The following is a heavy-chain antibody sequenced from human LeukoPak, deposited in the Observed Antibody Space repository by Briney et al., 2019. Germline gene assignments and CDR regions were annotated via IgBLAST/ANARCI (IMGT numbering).Heavy chain of an antibody. CDR3: ARVWGRYCSGGSCYGFRRFDP. V-gene: IGHV4-34*01. CDR2: INHSGST. CDR1: GGSFNGYY. J-gene: IGHJ5*02. D-gene: IGHD2-15*01. Sequence: PSETLSLTCAVYGGSFNGYYWSWIRQPPGKGLEWIGEINHSGSTNYNPSLKSRVTISVDTSKNQFSLKLSSVTAADTAVYYCARVWGRYCSGGSCYGFRRFDPWGQGTLVTVSS.